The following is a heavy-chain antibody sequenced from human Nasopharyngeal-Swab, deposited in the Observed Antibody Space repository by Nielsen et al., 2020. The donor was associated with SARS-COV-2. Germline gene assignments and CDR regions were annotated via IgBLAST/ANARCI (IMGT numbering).Heavy chain of an antibody. V-gene: IGHV1-2*04. CDR3: ARVVDYGDYVVYDY. D-gene: IGHD4-17*01. CDR2: INPNSGGT. J-gene: IGHJ4*02. Sequence: ASVKVSCKASGYTFTGYYMHWVRQAPGQGLEWMGWINPNSGGTNYAQKFQGWVTMTRDTSISTAYMELSRLRSDDTAVYYCARVVDYGDYVVYDYWGQETLVTVSS. CDR1: GYTFTGYY.